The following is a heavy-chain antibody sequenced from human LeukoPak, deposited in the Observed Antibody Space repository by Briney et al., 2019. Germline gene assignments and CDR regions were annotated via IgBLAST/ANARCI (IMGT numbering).Heavy chain of an antibody. V-gene: IGHV5-51*06. Sequence: GESLKISCTGSGYTFSNYWIGWVRQMPGKGLEWMGIIYPGDSDATYSPSFQGQVTFSVDESRTTVYLEWTGLKASDTAMYFCARESETSRRFYAPWGQGTLVTVSS. CDR3: ARESETSRRFYAP. CDR2: IYPGDSDA. J-gene: IGHJ5*02. D-gene: IGHD2-2*01. CDR1: GYTFSNYW.